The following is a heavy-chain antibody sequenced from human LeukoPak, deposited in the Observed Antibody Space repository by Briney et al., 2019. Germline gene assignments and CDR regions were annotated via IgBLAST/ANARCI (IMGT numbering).Heavy chain of an antibody. D-gene: IGHD4-17*01. V-gene: IGHV3-30-3*01. J-gene: IGHJ5*02. Sequence: PGGSLRLSCAVSGFTLSSYAMHWVRQAPGKGLEWVAVISYDGSNKYYADSVKGRFTISRDNSKNTLYLQMNSLRAEDTAVYYCARDDYGDYVNWFDPWGQGTLVTVSS. CDR3: ARDDYGDYVNWFDP. CDR1: GFTLSSYA. CDR2: ISYDGSNK.